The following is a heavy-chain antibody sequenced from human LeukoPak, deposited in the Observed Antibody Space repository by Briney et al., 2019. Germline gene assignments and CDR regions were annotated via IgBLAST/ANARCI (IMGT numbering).Heavy chain of an antibody. J-gene: IGHJ4*02. Sequence: GGSLRLSCAASGFIINNYAINWVRQAPGKGLEWVSSIAPGATGTFYADSVKGRFTISRDNSKNTLYLQMNSLRAEDTAVYYCAKDVVVGATSSSWGQGTLVTVSS. CDR1: GFIINNYA. D-gene: IGHD1-26*01. CDR2: IAPGATGT. CDR3: AKDVVVGATSSS. V-gene: IGHV3-23*01.